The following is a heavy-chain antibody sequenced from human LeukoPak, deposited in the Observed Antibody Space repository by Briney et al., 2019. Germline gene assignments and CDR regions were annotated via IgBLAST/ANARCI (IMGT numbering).Heavy chain of an antibody. V-gene: IGHV1-2*02. D-gene: IGHD1-26*01. CDR1: GYTFTGYY. CDR3: ARLVRSGSYPYYYYAMDV. Sequence: ASVKVSCKASGYTFTGYYMHWVRQAPGQGLEWRGWINPNSGGTNYAQKFQGRVTMTRDTSISTAYMELRSLRSDDTAVYYCARLVRSGSYPYYYYAMDVWGQGTTVTVSS. CDR2: INPNSGGT. J-gene: IGHJ6*02.